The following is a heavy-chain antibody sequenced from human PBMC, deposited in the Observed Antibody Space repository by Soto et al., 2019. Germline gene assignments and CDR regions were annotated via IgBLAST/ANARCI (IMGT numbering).Heavy chain of an antibody. CDR1: GYTFTSYD. V-gene: IGHV1-8*01. CDR2: MNPNSGNT. J-gene: IGHJ5*02. Sequence: ASVKVSCKASGYTFTSYDINWVRQATGQGLEWMGWMNPNSGNTGYAQKFQGRVTMTRNTSISTAYMELSSLRSEDTAVYYCARGRRFGELLGIVWFDPWGQGTLVTVSS. CDR3: ARGRRFGELLGIVWFDP. D-gene: IGHD3-10*01.